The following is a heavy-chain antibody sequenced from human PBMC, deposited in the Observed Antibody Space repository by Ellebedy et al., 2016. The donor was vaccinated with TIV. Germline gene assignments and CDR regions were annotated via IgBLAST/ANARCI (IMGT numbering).Heavy chain of an antibody. Sequence: GESLKISXAASGFTFSDYWMSWVRQAPGKGLEWVANIKQDANENFYVESVRGRFTISRDNAKNSLYLQIDSLRAKDTAVYYCARTFGSGRGWFDPWGQGTPVTVSS. J-gene: IGHJ5*02. CDR3: ARTFGSGRGWFDP. CDR1: GFTFSDYW. CDR2: IKQDANEN. V-gene: IGHV3-7*01. D-gene: IGHD3-10*01.